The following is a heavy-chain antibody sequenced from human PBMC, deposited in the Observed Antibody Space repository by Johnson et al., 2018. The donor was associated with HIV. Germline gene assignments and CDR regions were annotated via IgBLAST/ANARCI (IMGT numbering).Heavy chain of an antibody. V-gene: IGHV3-13*01. D-gene: IGHD2-2*01. CDR1: GFTFSSYD. CDR3: ARAGIVLLPAGAFDI. J-gene: IGHJ3*02. Sequence: VQLVESGGGLVQPGGSLRLSCAASGFTFSSYDMHWVRQATGKGLEWVSAIGTAGDTYYPGSVKGRFTISRENAKNSLYLQMNSLRAEETAVYYCARAGIVLLPAGAFDIWGQGTMVTVSS. CDR2: IGTAGDT.